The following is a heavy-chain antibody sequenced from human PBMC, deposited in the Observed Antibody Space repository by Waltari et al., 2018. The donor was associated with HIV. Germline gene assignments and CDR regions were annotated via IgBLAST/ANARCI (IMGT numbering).Heavy chain of an antibody. CDR2: IYYSGST. CDR3: ASTPSYYDFWEAYYGMDV. CDR1: GGSISSSSYY. D-gene: IGHD3-3*01. V-gene: IGHV4-39*01. Sequence: QLQLQESGPGLVKPSETLSLTCTVSGGSISSSSYYWGWIRQPPGQGLEWIESIYYSGSTYYNPSLKSRVTISVDTSKNQFSLKLSSVTAADTAVYYCASTPSYYDFWEAYYGMDVWGQGTTVTVSS. J-gene: IGHJ6*02.